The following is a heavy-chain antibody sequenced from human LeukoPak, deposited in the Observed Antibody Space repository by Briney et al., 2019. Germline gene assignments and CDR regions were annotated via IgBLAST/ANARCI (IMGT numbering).Heavy chain of an antibody. CDR3: ANNHSDGYLDY. D-gene: IGHD5-24*01. Sequence: GGSLRLSCAASGFTFSSYGMSWVRQAPGKGLEWVSAISGSGGATYYADSVKGRFTISRDNSKNTLYLQMNSLRAEDTAVYYCANNHSDGYLDYWGQGTLVTVSS. J-gene: IGHJ4*02. CDR2: ISGSGGAT. V-gene: IGHV3-23*01. CDR1: GFTFSSYG.